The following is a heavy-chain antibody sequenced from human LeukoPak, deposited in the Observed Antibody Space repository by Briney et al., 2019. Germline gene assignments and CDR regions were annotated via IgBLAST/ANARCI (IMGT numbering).Heavy chain of an antibody. J-gene: IGHJ5*02. V-gene: IGHV4-34*01. CDR3: ARGLRWFDP. CDR2: INHSGST. D-gene: IGHD3-16*01. CDR1: GGSFSGYY. Sequence: SETLSLTCAVYGGSFSGYYWSWIRQPPGKGLEWIGEINHSGSTNYNPSLKSRVTISVDTSKNQFSLRLSSVTAADTAVYYCARGLRWFDPWGQGTLVTVSS.